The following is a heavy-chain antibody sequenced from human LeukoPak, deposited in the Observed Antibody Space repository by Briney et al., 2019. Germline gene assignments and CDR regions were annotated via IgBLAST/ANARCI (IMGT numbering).Heavy chain of an antibody. V-gene: IGHV4-59*01. CDR2: IHYSGST. CDR1: GGSISSYY. CDR3: ARSYGSGSYFEN. J-gene: IGHJ4*02. Sequence: PSETLSLTCTVSGGSISSYYWSWIRQPPGKGLEWIGYIHYSGSTNYNPSLKSRATISIDTSKNQFSLKLSSVTAADTAVYYCARSYGSGSYFENWGQGTLVTVSS. D-gene: IGHD3-10*01.